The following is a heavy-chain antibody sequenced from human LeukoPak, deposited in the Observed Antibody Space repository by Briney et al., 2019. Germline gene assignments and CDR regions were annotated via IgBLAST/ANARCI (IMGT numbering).Heavy chain of an antibody. CDR3: ARAFDRDGYNSDYFDY. V-gene: IGHV1-46*01. J-gene: IGHJ4*02. Sequence: ASVKVSCKASGYTFTSYYMHWVRQAPGQGLEWMGIINPSGGSTSYAQKFQGRVTMTRDTSTSTVYMELSSLRSEDTAVYYCARAFDRDGYNSDYFDYWGQGTLVTVSS. CDR2: INPSGGST. D-gene: IGHD5-24*01. CDR1: GYTFTSYY.